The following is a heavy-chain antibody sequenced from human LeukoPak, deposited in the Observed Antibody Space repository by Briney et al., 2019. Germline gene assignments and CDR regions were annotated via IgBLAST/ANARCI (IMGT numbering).Heavy chain of an antibody. CDR2: INHSGST. J-gene: IGHJ6*03. Sequence: SETLSLTCAVYGGSFSGYYWSWIRQPPGKGLEWIGEINHSGSTNYNPSLKSRVTISVDTSKNQFSLKLSSVTAADTAVYYCARQVRGVIIPVAMDVWGKGTTVTISS. V-gene: IGHV4-34*01. CDR1: GGSFSGYY. CDR3: ARQVRGVIIPVAMDV. D-gene: IGHD3-10*01.